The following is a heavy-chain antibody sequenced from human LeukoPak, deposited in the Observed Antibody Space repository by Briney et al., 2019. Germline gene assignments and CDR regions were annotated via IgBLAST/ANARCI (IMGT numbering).Heavy chain of an antibody. CDR1: GYTFTGYY. J-gene: IGHJ4*02. CDR2: INPNSGGS. V-gene: IGHV1-2*02. CDR3: AREETPRLKSIAAHIDY. Sequence: ASVKVSCKASGYTFTGYYMHWVRQAPGQGLEWMGWINPNSGGSNYAQKFQGRVTLTRDTSISTAYMELSRLRSDDTAVYYCAREETPRLKSIAAHIDYWGQGTLVTVSS. D-gene: IGHD6-6*01.